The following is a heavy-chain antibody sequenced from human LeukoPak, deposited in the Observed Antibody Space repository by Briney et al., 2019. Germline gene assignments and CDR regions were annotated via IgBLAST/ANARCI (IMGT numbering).Heavy chain of an antibody. D-gene: IGHD4-17*01. V-gene: IGHV3-30*18. Sequence: PGRSLRLSCAASGFTFSSYGMHWVRQAPRKGLEWVAVISYDGSNKYYADSVKGRFTISRDDSKTTLYLQMNSLRAEDTAVYYCAKPTTVTHAGWFDSWGQGTLVTVSS. CDR3: AKPTTVTHAGWFDS. CDR1: GFTFSSYG. CDR2: ISYDGSNK. J-gene: IGHJ5*01.